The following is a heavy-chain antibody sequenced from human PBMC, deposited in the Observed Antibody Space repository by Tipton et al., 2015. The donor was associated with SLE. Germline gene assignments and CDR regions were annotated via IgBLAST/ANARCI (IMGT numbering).Heavy chain of an antibody. V-gene: IGHV4-31*03. CDR3: ARQHSGGATDT. Sequence: TLSLTCTVSGDSITDSGYSWNWVRQHPGAGLEWIGYIHHGGRTDYNPSLRSRVTISRDTSKNQFSLNVNSVTAADTAVYYCARQHSGGATDTWGQGTLVTVSS. CDR2: IHHGGRT. J-gene: IGHJ5*02. CDR1: GDSITDSGYS. D-gene: IGHD1-26*01.